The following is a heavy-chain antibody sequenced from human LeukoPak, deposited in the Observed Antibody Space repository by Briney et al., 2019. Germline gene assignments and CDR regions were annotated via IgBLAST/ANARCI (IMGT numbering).Heavy chain of an antibody. V-gene: IGHV3-23*01. CDR1: GFTFSSYA. Sequence: GGSLRLSCAASGFTFSSYAMSWVRQAPGKGLEWVSAISGSGGSTYYADSVKGRFTISRDNSKNTLYLQMNSLRAEDTAVYYCAKESRYYGSGSSYNPPLYYMDVWGKGTTVTVSS. CDR3: AKESRYYGSGSSYNPPLYYMDV. D-gene: IGHD3-10*01. J-gene: IGHJ6*03. CDR2: ISGSGGST.